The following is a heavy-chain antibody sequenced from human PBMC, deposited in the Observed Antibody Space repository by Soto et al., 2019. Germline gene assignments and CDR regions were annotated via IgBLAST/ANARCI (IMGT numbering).Heavy chain of an antibody. J-gene: IGHJ4*02. CDR2: IIPLHNIP. CDR1: GGTFISYT. Sequence: SVKVSCKASGGTFISYTFSWVRQAPGQGLEWIGRIIPLHNIPNYAQKFQGRVTITADKSSSTVYMELSSLTSEDTAMYYCGRGGYCNSATCYQYLENWGQGTQVTVSS. CDR3: GRGGYCNSATCYQYLEN. V-gene: IGHV1-69*02. D-gene: IGHD2-2*01.